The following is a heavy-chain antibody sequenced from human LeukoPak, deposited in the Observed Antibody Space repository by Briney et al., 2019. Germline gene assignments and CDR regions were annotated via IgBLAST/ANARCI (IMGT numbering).Heavy chain of an antibody. CDR1: GGSISSGDYY. J-gene: IGHJ4*02. CDR2: IFHSGNT. Sequence: SQTLSLTCTVSGGSISSGDYYWNWIRQTPEKGLEWVGYIFHSGNTYYNPSLKSRVTISVDTSRNQFSLKLTSVTAEDTAVYYCAKGHGYWGQGTSVTVSS. CDR3: AKGHGY. V-gene: IGHV4-30-2*01.